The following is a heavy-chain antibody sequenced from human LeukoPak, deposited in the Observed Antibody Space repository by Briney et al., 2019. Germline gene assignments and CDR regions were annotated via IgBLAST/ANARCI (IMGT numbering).Heavy chain of an antibody. Sequence: GGSLRLSCTASGFTFGDYVMSWVRQAPGKGLEWVGFIRNKAYGGTTEYAASVKGRFTISRDDSKSIAYLQVNSLKTEDTAVYYCTRDWFGVAIDYWGQGTLVTVSS. J-gene: IGHJ4*02. CDR2: IRNKAYGGTT. CDR1: GFTFGDYV. V-gene: IGHV3-49*04. D-gene: IGHD3-10*01. CDR3: TRDWFGVAIDY.